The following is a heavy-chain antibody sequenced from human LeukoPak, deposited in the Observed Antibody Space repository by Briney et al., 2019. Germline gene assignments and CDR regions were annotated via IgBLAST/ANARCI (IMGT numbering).Heavy chain of an antibody. CDR2: IYYSGST. D-gene: IGHD6-6*01. CDR3: ARRVISAPYYFDY. CDR1: GGSICSSSYS. V-gene: IGHV4-39*01. J-gene: IGHJ4*02. Sequence: SETLSLTCTASGGSICSSSYSWGWIRQPPGKGLEWIGSIYYSGSTYYNPSLKSRVTISVDTSKNQFSLKLSSVTAADTAVYYCARRVISAPYYFDYWGQGTLVTVSS.